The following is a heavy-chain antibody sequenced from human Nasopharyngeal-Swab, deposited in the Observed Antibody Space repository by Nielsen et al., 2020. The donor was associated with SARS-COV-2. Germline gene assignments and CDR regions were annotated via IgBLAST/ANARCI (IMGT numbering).Heavy chain of an antibody. CDR3: ARHRRDSVPAAGWFDP. J-gene: IGHJ5*02. D-gene: IGHD2-2*01. V-gene: IGHV4-39*01. CDR2: IFYSGST. Sequence: SETLSLTCSVPGVSIRSSSYYWGWIRQPPGKGLEWIGSIFYSGSTYYNPSLKSRVTTSVDTSKNQFSLRLSSVTAADTAVYCCARHRRDSVPAAGWFDPWGQGTLVTVSS. CDR1: GVSIRSSSYY.